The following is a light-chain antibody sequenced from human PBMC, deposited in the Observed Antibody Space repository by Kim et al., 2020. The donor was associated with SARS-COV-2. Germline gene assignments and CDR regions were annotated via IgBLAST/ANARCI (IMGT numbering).Light chain of an antibody. Sequence: APVGDRVTITCRASQDIANALAWYQQKPGTVPKVLIYGAATLQSGVPSRFSGSGSGTEFTLTIGSLQTEDVATYYCQKYNSAPLTFGPGTKVDIK. CDR3: QKYNSAPLT. CDR1: QDIANA. CDR2: GAA. J-gene: IGKJ1*01. V-gene: IGKV1-27*01.